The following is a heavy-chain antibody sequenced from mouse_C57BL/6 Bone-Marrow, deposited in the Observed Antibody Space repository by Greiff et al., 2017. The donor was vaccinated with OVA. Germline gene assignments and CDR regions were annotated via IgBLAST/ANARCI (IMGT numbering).Heavy chain of an antibody. J-gene: IGHJ4*01. Sequence: QVQLQQSGAELARPGASVKLSCKASGYTFTSYGISWVKQRTGQGLEWIGEIYPRSGNTYYNEKFKGKATLTADKYSSTAYMELRSLTSEDSAVYFCARGGVVARGDYWGQGTSVTVSS. CDR3: ARGGVVARGDY. CDR2: IYPRSGNT. D-gene: IGHD1-1*01. V-gene: IGHV1-81*01. CDR1: GYTFTSYG.